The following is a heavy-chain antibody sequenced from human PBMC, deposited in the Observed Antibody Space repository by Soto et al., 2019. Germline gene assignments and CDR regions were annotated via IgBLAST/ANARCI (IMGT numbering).Heavy chain of an antibody. Sequence: PSETLSLTCTVSGGSISSYYWSLIRQPPGKGLEWIGYVYYSGSTNYNPSLKSRVTISVDTSTNQFSLKLSSVTAADTAVYYCAREAVAGTSGYYFDYCGQGTLVTVSS. CDR3: AREAVAGTSGYYFDY. CDR2: VYYSGST. D-gene: IGHD6-19*01. J-gene: IGHJ4*02. CDR1: GGSISSYY. V-gene: IGHV4-59*01.